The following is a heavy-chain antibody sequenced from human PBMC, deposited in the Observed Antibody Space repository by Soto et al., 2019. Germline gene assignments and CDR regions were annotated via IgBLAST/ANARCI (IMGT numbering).Heavy chain of an antibody. Sequence: QVPLVQSGDEVKKPGASVKVSCKASGYIFVNYGIAWVRQAPGQGLEWMGWISPYTGNTHSATKVQGRLTMTTDTSASTAYIVPGSLTSHDTAVYLCGIVDNYVTPTPQDVWGQGTTGSV. V-gene: IGHV1-18*01. J-gene: IGHJ6*02. CDR2: ISPYTGNT. CDR1: GYIFVNYG. D-gene: IGHD3-16*01. CDR3: GIVDNYVTPTPQDV.